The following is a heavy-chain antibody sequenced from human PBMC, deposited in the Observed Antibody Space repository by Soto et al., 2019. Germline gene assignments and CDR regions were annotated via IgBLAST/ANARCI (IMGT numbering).Heavy chain of an antibody. Sequence: GGSLRLSCAASGFPFISYAMHWVRQAPGMGLEWVAIMSYDGSNKYYGDSVKGRFTISRDNSKSTLYLQMNSLRPEDTALYYCARGSTEQYYFDYWGQGTLVTVSS. J-gene: IGHJ4*02. CDR1: GFPFISYA. CDR3: ARGSTEQYYFDY. CDR2: MSYDGSNK. D-gene: IGHD4-4*01. V-gene: IGHV3-30-3*01.